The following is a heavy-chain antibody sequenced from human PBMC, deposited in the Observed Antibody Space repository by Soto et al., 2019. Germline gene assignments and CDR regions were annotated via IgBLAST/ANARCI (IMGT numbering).Heavy chain of an antibody. J-gene: IGHJ4*02. Sequence: EVQLVESGGGLVQPGGSLRLSCAASGFTVSSNYMSWVRQAPGKGREWVSVIYSGGSAYYADSVKGRFTISRDNSKNTLDLQMNSLRAEDTAVYYCARHGYSYGGGYFDYWGQGTLVTVSS. D-gene: IGHD5-18*01. CDR3: ARHGYSYGGGYFDY. V-gene: IGHV3-66*04. CDR2: IYSGGSA. CDR1: GFTVSSNY.